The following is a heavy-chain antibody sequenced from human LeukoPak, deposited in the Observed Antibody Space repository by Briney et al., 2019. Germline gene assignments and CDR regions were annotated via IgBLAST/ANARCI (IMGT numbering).Heavy chain of an antibody. Sequence: PSETLSLTCAVYAGSFIGYYWSWIRQPPGKGLEWIGEINHSGSTNYNPSLTSRVTISGDTSKNQFSLKRSSVTAADTAVYYGARGPDWGALRKTFDYWGQGTLVTVSS. CDR3: ARGPDWGALRKTFDY. CDR2: INHSGST. D-gene: IGHD7-27*01. CDR1: AGSFIGYY. J-gene: IGHJ4*02. V-gene: IGHV4-34*01.